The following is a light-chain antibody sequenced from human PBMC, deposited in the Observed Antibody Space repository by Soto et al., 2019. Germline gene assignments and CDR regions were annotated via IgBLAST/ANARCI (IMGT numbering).Light chain of an antibody. J-gene: IGLJ3*02. V-gene: IGLV2-14*01. CDR2: EVS. CDR3: SSYISSSTLV. CDR1: SSDVGGYNY. Sequence: QSALTQPASVSGSPGQSITISCTGTSSDVGGYNYVSWYQQHPGKAPKVMIYEVSSRPSGVSNRFSGSKSGNTASLTISGLQAEDEADYYCSSYISSSTLVFGGGTQLTVL.